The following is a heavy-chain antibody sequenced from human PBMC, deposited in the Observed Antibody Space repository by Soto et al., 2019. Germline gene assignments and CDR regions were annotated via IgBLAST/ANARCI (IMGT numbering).Heavy chain of an antibody. V-gene: IGHV3-30-3*01. CDR3: ARDGDVVVVAHHTDNWFDP. D-gene: IGHD2-15*01. CDR2: ISYDGSNK. J-gene: IGHJ5*02. Sequence: QVQLVESGGGVVQPGRSLRLSCAASGFTFSSYAMHWVRQAPGKGLEWVAVISYDGSNKYYADSVKGRFTISRDNSKNXLXXQMNSLRAEDTAVYYCARDGDVVVVAHHTDNWFDPWGQGTLVTVSS. CDR1: GFTFSSYA.